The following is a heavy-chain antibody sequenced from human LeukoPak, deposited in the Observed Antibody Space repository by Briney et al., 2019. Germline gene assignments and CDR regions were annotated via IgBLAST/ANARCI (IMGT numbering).Heavy chain of an antibody. V-gene: IGHV1-24*01. CDR2: FDPEDGET. J-gene: IGHJ4*02. CDR1: GYTFTSYG. D-gene: IGHD3-3*01. Sequence: ASVKVSCKASGYTFTSYGISWVRQAPGKGLEWMGGFDPEDGETIYAQKFQGRVTMTEDTSTDTAYMELSSLRSEDTAVYYCAGSGYYLRYFDYWGQGTLVTVSS. CDR3: AGSGYYLRYFDY.